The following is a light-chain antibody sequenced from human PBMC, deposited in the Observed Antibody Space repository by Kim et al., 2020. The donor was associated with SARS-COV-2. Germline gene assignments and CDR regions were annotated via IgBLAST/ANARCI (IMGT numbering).Light chain of an antibody. CDR1: QGISNY. CDR2: AAS. J-gene: IGKJ4*01. V-gene: IGKV1-27*01. Sequence: SVGDRVTITCRASQGISNYLAWYQQKPAKVPRLLIYAASTLQSGVPSRFSGSGSGTDFTLTISSLQPEDVATYYCQKYNSAPLTFGGGTKVDIK. CDR3: QKYNSAPLT.